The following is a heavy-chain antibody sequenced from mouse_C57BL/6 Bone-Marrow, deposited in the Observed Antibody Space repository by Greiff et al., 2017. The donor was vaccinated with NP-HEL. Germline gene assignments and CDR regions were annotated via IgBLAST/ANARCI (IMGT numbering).Heavy chain of an antibody. Sequence: EVQLVESGGDLVKPGGSLKLSCAASGFTFSSYGMSWVRQTPDKRLEWVATISSGGSYTYYPDSVKGRFTISRDNAKNTLYLQMSSLKSEDTAMYYSAKRYYGSNFDDWGRGTPLTVSS. J-gene: IGHJ2*01. D-gene: IGHD1-1*01. CDR3: AKRYYGSNFDD. V-gene: IGHV5-6*01. CDR2: ISSGGSYT. CDR1: GFTFSSYG.